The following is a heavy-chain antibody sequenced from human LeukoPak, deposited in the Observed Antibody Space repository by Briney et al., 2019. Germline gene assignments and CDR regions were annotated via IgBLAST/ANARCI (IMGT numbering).Heavy chain of an antibody. V-gene: IGHV3-53*01. Sequence: GGSLRLSCAASGFTVSSNYMSWVRQAPGKGLEWVSVIYSGGSTYYADSVKGRFTISRENSKNTLWLQMNSLRAEDTAVYYCARDWRLGVVPQSPLNNWFDPWGQGTLVTVSS. J-gene: IGHJ5*02. D-gene: IGHD3-3*01. CDR3: ARDWRLGVVPQSPLNNWFDP. CDR1: GFTVSSNY. CDR2: IYSGGST.